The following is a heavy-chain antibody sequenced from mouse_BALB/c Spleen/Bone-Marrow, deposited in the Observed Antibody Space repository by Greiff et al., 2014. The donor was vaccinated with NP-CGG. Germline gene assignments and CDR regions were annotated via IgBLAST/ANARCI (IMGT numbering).Heavy chain of an antibody. CDR2: ISSGSSPI. CDR1: GFTFSSFG. CDR3: TRGGNWEDFDY. J-gene: IGHJ2*01. Sequence: EVKLMESGGGLVQPGGSRKLSCAASGFTFSSFGMHWVRQAPEKGLEWVAYISSGSSPIFYADTVKGRFTISRDNPKNTLFLQMTSLRSEDTAIYYCTRGGNWEDFDYWGQGTTPTVSS. D-gene: IGHD4-1*01. V-gene: IGHV5-17*02.